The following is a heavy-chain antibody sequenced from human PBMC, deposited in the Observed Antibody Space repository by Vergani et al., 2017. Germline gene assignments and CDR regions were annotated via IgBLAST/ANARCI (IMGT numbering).Heavy chain of an antibody. CDR2: IYYSGST. CDR3: ARAKTTVTPGWFDP. J-gene: IGHJ5*02. D-gene: IGHD4-17*01. Sequence: QVQLQESGPGLVKPSETLSLTCTASGGSISSYYWSWIRQPPGKGLEWIGYIYYSGSTNYNPSLKSRVTISVDTSKNQFSLKLSSVTAADTAVYYCARAKTTVTPGWFDPWGQGTLVTVSS. CDR1: GGSISSYY. V-gene: IGHV4-59*01.